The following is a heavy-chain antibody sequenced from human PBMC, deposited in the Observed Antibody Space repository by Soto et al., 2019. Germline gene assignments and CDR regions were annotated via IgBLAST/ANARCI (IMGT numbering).Heavy chain of an antibody. J-gene: IGHJ4*02. CDR3: ARNNGPIVMTGTFHY. V-gene: IGHV5-51*01. Sequence: PGESLKISCKGSGNSFPSFWXGWVRQMPGKGLEWMGVIYPGDSDTRYNPSFEGHITISVDKSISTAYLQWTSLKASDTAIYYCARNNGPIVMTGTFHYWGQGTPVTVSS. CDR1: GNSFPSFW. CDR2: IYPGDSDT. D-gene: IGHD3-9*01.